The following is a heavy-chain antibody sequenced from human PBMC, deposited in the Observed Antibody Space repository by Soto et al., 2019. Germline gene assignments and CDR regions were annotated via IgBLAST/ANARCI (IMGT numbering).Heavy chain of an antibody. J-gene: IGHJ5*02. CDR3: ARGVTGALTGNWFDP. Sequence: SETLSLTCTVSGGSISSSSYYWGWIRQPPGKGLEWIGSIYYSGSTYYNPSLKSRVTISVDTSKNQFSLKLSSVTAADTAVYYCARGVTGALTGNWFDPWGQGTLVTVSS. CDR1: GGSISSSSYY. V-gene: IGHV4-39*01. D-gene: IGHD1-20*01. CDR2: IYYSGST.